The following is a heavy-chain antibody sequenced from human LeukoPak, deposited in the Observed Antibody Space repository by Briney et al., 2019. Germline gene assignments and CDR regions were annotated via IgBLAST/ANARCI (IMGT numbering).Heavy chain of an antibody. D-gene: IGHD6-13*01. CDR2: IYDSGST. V-gene: IGHV4-30-2*01. J-gene: IGHJ6*03. Sequence: PSQTLSLTCAVSGGSITSGGYSWSWIRQPPGKGLEWIGYIYDSGSTYYNPSLKSRVTISVDRSKNQFSLKVRSVTAAETAVYYCAREDAAAVNYYYYYMDVWGKGTTVTVSS. CDR1: GGSITSGGYS. CDR3: AREDAAAVNYYYYYMDV.